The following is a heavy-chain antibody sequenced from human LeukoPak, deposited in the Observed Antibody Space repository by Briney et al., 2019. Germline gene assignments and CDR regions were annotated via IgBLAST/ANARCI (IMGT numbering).Heavy chain of an antibody. J-gene: IGHJ5*02. CDR1: GFSFSNYW. D-gene: IGHD2-15*01. CDR3: ARARYCSGGSCPEVWFDP. Sequence: GGSLRLSCAASGFSFSNYWMTWVRQAPGKGLEWLSYVTGSGTYTNYADSVKGRFTISRDNAENSLFLQMNSLRAEDTAVYYCARARYCSGGSCPEVWFDPWGHGTLVTVSS. V-gene: IGHV3-11*06. CDR2: VTGSGTYT.